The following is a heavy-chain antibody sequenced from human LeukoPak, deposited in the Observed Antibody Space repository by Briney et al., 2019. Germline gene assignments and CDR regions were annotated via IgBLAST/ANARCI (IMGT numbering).Heavy chain of an antibody. D-gene: IGHD2-2*01. Sequence: ASVKASSKASGNTFSSYFIHWVRQAPGHGLEWMGWISAYNGNTNYAQKLQGRVTMTTDTSTSTAYMELRSLRSDDTAVYYCARRMTLGYCSSTSCYAGSYPDYWGQGTLVTVSS. J-gene: IGHJ4*02. CDR2: ISAYNGNT. CDR1: GNTFSSYF. CDR3: ARRMTLGYCSSTSCYAGSYPDY. V-gene: IGHV1-18*04.